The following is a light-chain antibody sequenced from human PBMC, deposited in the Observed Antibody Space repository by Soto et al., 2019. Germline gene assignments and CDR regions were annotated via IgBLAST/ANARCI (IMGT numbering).Light chain of an antibody. V-gene: IGKV1-5*01. CDR1: QSISSW. Sequence: DIQMTQSPSTLSASVGDRVTITCRASQSISSWLAWYQQKPGKAPKLLIYDASSLESGVASRFSGSGSGTEFNISFSRLENDDFATYHCQQYNSYPWTFGQGTKVEIK. J-gene: IGKJ1*01. CDR3: QQYNSYPWT. CDR2: DAS.